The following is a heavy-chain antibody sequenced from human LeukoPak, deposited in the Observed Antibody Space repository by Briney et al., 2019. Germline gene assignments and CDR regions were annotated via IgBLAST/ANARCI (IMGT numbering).Heavy chain of an antibody. V-gene: IGHV3-23*01. CDR2: ISGGGGST. CDR1: GFTINRHY. Sequence: GGSLRLSCAASGFTINRHYMSWVRQAPGKGLEWVSTISGGGGSTYYADSVKGRFTISRDNSKNTLYLQVNSLRAEDTAVYYCAKGGKWDVTPFDYWGQGTLVTVSS. CDR3: AKGGKWDVTPFDY. J-gene: IGHJ4*02. D-gene: IGHD1-26*01.